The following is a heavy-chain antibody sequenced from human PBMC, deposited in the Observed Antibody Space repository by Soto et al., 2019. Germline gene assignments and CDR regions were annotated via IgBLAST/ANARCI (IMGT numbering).Heavy chain of an antibody. V-gene: IGHV4-59*08. J-gene: IGHJ5*02. CDR3: ASLLNWLAP. D-gene: IGHD2-15*01. CDR1: DVSISSNY. CDR2: ISYSGTT. Sequence: PSETLSLTCTVSDVSISSNYWSCIRQPPGKGLEWIGYISYSGTTNYNPSLQSRATISLDTYKNHFSLKLTSVTAADPAVYYCASLLNWLAPWGQGTLVTVSS.